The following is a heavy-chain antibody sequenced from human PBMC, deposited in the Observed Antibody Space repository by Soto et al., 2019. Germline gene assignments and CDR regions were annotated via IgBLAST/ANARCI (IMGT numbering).Heavy chain of an antibody. CDR3: ARDPWAADY. D-gene: IGHD3-16*01. J-gene: IGHJ4*02. Sequence: EVQLVESGGGLVQPGGSLRLSCAASGFTVSTKYMSWVRQAPGKGLEWVSVIYSGGSTFYADSVRGRFTISRDNSKNTVNLQMNSLRAEDTAVNYCARDPWAADYWGQGTLVTVSS. V-gene: IGHV3-66*01. CDR2: IYSGGST. CDR1: GFTVSTKY.